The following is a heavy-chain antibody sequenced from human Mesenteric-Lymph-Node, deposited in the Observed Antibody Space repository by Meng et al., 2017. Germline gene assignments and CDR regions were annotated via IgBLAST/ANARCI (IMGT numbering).Heavy chain of an antibody. V-gene: IGHV4-59*01. CDR2: IYYSGST. Sequence: SETLSLTCTVSGGSISSYYWSWIRQPPGKGLEWIGYIYYSGSTNYNPSLKSRVTTSVDTSKNQFSLKLSSVTAADTAVYYCARESYDYVWGIYRLGANWFDPWGQGTLVTVSS. D-gene: IGHD3-16*02. J-gene: IGHJ5*02. CDR1: GGSISSYY. CDR3: ARESYDYVWGIYRLGANWFDP.